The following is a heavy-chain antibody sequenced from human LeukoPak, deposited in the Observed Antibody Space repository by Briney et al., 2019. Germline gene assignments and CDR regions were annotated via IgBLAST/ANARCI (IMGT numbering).Heavy chain of an antibody. CDR1: GGSISSYY. V-gene: IGHV4-59*08. CDR2: IYYSGST. CDR3: ARSRSHYWYFDL. Sequence: SETLSLTCTVSGGSISSYYWSWIRQPPGKGLEWIGYIYYSGSTNYNPSLKSRVTISVDTSKNQFSLKLSSVTAADTAVYYCARSRSHYWYFDLWGRGTLVTVSS. D-gene: IGHD3-10*01. J-gene: IGHJ2*01.